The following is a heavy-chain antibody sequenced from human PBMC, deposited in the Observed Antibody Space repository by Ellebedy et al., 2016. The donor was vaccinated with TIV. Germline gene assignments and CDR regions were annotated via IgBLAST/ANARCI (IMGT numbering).Heavy chain of an antibody. J-gene: IGHJ2*01. Sequence: ASVKVSCKVSGHTLMELSMHWVRQAPGKGLEWVGGFDPEHGRAIYAQKFQGRVTMTEDTSTDTVYMELSSLRSDDTAVYYCVRDSRSDWGNFDLWGRGTLVTVSS. CDR3: VRDSRSDWGNFDL. V-gene: IGHV1-24*01. CDR1: GHTLMELS. D-gene: IGHD6-19*01. CDR2: FDPEHGRA.